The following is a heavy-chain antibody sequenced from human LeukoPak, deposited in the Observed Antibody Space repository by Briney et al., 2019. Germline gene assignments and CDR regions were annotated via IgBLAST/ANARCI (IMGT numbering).Heavy chain of an antibody. V-gene: IGHV4-61*01. Sequence: SETLSLTCTVSGGSVSSGSYYWSWIQQPPGKGLEWIGYIYYSGSTNYNPSLKSRVTISVDTSKNQFSLKLSSVTAADTAVYYCARGRDTPAATYYWGQGTLVTVSS. D-gene: IGHD2-2*01. CDR3: ARGRDTPAATYY. CDR2: IYYSGST. J-gene: IGHJ4*02. CDR1: GGSVSSGSYY.